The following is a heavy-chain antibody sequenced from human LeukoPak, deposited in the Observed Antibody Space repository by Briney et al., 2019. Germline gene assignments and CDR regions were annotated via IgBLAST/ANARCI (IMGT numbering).Heavy chain of an antibody. D-gene: IGHD4-17*01. J-gene: IGHJ4*02. CDR2: IYYSGST. CDR3: ARGVPTVTTPDY. CDR1: GGSISSGGYY. Sequence: SETLSLTCTVSGGSISSGGYYWSWIRQHPGKGLEWIGYIYYSGSTYYNPSLKSRVTISVDTSKNQFSLKLSSVTAADTAVYYCARGVPTVTTPDYWGQGTLVTVSS. V-gene: IGHV4-31*03.